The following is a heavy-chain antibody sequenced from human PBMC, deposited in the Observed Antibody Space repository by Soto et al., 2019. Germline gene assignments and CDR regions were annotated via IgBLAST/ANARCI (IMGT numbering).Heavy chain of an antibody. CDR3: ARCRAGAGAGFDP. CDR2: IYHRGDT. V-gene: IGHV4-31*03. CDR1: GGSIAGDRCY. Sequence: SETLSLTSSVAGGSIAGDRCYWNWIRKRPGKGLEWIGFIYHRGDTYYNPSLRSRVSMSVDTSKNQFSLNLRSVTVADTAVYWCARCRAGAGAGFDPWGQGAQLTVSS. J-gene: IGHJ5*02. D-gene: IGHD6-13*01.